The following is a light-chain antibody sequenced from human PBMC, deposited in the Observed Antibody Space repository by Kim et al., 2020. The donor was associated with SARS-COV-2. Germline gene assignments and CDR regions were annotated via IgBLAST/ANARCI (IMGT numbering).Light chain of an antibody. CDR1: NIGSKS. CDR2: YDS. J-gene: IGLJ2*01. CDR3: QVWDSSSDHVV. Sequence: PGKTARITCGGNNIGSKSVHWYQQKPGLAPVLVIYYDSDRPSGIPERFSGSNSGNTATLTISRVEAGDEADYYCQVWDSSSDHVVFGGGTKLTVL. V-gene: IGLV3-21*04.